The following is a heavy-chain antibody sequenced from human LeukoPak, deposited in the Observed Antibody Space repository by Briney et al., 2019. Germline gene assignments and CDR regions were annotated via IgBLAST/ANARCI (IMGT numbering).Heavy chain of an antibody. V-gene: IGHV4-34*01. CDR1: GGSLSSYY. J-gene: IGHJ4*02. Sequence: PSETLSLPCAVYGGSLSSYYWSWVRQSPGKGLEWIGEMHRDGRSDYNPSLGSRVTISVVASKNQFSLYLRSMTAADTAVYYCARGIKRYYYYGLGSFPYDSWGQGSLVTVSS. CDR3: ARGIKRYYYYGLGSFPYDS. CDR2: MHRDGRS. D-gene: IGHD3-10*01.